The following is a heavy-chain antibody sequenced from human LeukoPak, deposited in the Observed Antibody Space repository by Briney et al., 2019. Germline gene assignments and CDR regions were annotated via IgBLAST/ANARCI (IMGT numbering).Heavy chain of an antibody. V-gene: IGHV5-51*01. Sequence: GESLKISCKGSGYSFTSYWIGWVRQMPGKGLEWMGIIYPGDSDTRYSPSFQGQVTISADKSISTAYLQWSSLKASNTAMYYCATPGYSSSPGYYGMDVWGQGTTVTVSS. CDR3: ATPGYSSSPGYYGMDV. CDR2: IYPGDSDT. CDR1: GYSFTSYW. D-gene: IGHD6-13*01. J-gene: IGHJ6*02.